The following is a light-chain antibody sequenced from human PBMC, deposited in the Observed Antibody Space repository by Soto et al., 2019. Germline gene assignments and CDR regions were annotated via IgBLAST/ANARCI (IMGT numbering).Light chain of an antibody. CDR1: QSVSSSY. J-gene: IGKJ4*01. CDR3: QQYDNSPLT. CDR2: GAS. V-gene: IGKV3-20*01. Sequence: EGVWTQSAGTVSLSPGESATLSCRASQSVSSSYLAWYQQKPGQAPRLLIYGASNRATGIPDRFSGSGSGTDFTLTISRLEPEDFAVYYCQQYDNSPLTFGGGTKVDIK.